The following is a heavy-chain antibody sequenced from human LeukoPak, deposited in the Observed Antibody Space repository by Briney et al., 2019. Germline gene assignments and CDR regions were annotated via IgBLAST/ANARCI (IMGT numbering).Heavy chain of an antibody. Sequence: SETLSLTCTGSGGSISTSYYWSWIRQSPGKRLEWIASINYTGRTKFNPSLQSRVTISLDTSNNHFSLQLRSVTAADTAVYYCARLLDYDNSGDLDTFDIWGQGTMATVSS. V-gene: IGHV4-59*01. J-gene: IGHJ3*02. CDR2: INYTGRT. CDR1: GGSISTSYY. D-gene: IGHD3-22*01. CDR3: ARLLDYDNSGDLDTFDI.